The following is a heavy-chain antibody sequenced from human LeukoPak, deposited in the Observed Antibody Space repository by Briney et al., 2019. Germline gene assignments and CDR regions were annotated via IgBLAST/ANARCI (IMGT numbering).Heavy chain of an antibody. D-gene: IGHD3-16*02. J-gene: IGHJ4*02. CDR1: GYSISSGYY. V-gene: IGHV4-38-2*02. CDR3: ARVLGDYVWGSYRSPGGDYFDY. CDR2: IYYSGST. Sequence: SETLSLTCTVSGYSISSGYYWGWIRQPPGKGLEWIGYIYYSGSTNYNPSLKSRVTISVDTSKNQFSLKLSSVTAADTAVYYCARVLGDYVWGSYRSPGGDYFDYWGQGTLVTVSS.